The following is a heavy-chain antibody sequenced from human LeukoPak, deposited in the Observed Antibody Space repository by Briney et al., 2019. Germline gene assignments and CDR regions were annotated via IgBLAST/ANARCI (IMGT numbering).Heavy chain of an antibody. V-gene: IGHV3-23*01. CDR2: IGGSGDST. CDR1: GFTFSSYA. J-gene: IGHJ4*02. D-gene: IGHD3-16*01. Sequence: GGSLRLSCAASGFTFSSYAMSWVRQAPGKGLGWVSAIGGSGDSTYYADSVKGRFTISRDNSKNTLYLQMNSLRAEDTAVYYCAKQFRGGAIDYWGQGTLVTVSS. CDR3: AKQFRGGAIDY.